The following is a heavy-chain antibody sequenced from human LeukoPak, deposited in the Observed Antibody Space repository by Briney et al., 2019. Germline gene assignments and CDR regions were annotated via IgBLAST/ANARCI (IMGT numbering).Heavy chain of an antibody. CDR2: ISSSSYI. V-gene: IGHV3-21*01. Sequence: PGGSLRLSCAASGFTFSSSAMSWVRQAPGKGLEWVSSISSSSYIYYADSVKGRFTISRDNAKNSLYLQMNSLRAEDTAVYYCARARSGYDFDYWGQGTLVTVSS. CDR3: ARARSGYDFDY. J-gene: IGHJ4*02. D-gene: IGHD5-12*01. CDR1: GFTFSSSA.